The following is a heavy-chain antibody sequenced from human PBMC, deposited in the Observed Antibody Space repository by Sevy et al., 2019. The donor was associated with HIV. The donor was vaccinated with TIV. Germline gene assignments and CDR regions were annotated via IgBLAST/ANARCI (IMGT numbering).Heavy chain of an antibody. V-gene: IGHV4-59*01. Sequence: SETLSLTCTVAGGSMNIYYWSWIRQPPGKGREWIGYSYYSGTTNYNPSLKSRVTISIDTSKNQFSLKLSSVTAADTAVYYCARVGYNWNDVDYWGQGTLVTVSS. CDR2: SYYSGTT. D-gene: IGHD1-20*01. J-gene: IGHJ4*02. CDR1: GGSMNIYY. CDR3: ARVGYNWNDVDY.